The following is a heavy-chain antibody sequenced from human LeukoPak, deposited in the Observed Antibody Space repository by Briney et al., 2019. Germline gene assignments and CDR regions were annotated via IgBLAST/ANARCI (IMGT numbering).Heavy chain of an antibody. CDR3: ARRGGYYGSGSRLWYMDV. CDR2: ISSSSSYI. Sequence: GGSLRLSCAASGFTFSSYSMNWVRQAPGKGLEWVSSISSSSSYIYYADSVRGRFTISRDNAKNSLYLQMNSLRAEDTAVYYCARRGGYYGSGSRLWYMDVWGKGTTVTISS. V-gene: IGHV3-21*01. J-gene: IGHJ6*03. D-gene: IGHD3-10*01. CDR1: GFTFSSYS.